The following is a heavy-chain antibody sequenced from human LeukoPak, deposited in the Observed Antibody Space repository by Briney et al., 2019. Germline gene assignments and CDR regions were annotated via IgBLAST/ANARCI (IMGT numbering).Heavy chain of an antibody. J-gene: IGHJ4*02. CDR1: GFTFNNYA. D-gene: IGHD4-17*01. CDR3: AGDYADYVGYFFFDY. CDR2: ISGGGETT. V-gene: IGHV3-23*01. Sequence: GGSLRLSCAASGFTFNNYAMYWVRQAPGKGLEWVSSISGGGETTYYADSAKGRFTISRDNSQNTLYLQMNSLRAEDTAVYYCAGDYADYVGYFFFDYWGQGTLVTVSS.